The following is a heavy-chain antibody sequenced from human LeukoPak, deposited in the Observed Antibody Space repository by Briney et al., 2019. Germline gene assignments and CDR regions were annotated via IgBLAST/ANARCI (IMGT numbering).Heavy chain of an antibody. V-gene: IGHV4-38-2*02. D-gene: IGHD1-26*01. CDR1: GYSISSGYY. CDR3: TREVRSAWASFDP. CDR2: IHYSARI. J-gene: IGHJ5*02. Sequence: PSETLSLTCTVSGYSISSGYYWGWIRQPPGKGLEWIGSIHYSARIYYNPSLKSRLTISPDTSKNQFSLKLTSVTAADTAVYYCTREVRSAWASFDPWGQGTLVTVSS.